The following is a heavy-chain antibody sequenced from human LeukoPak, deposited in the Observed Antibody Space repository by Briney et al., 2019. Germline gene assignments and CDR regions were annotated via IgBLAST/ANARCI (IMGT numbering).Heavy chain of an antibody. V-gene: IGHV4-39*01. Sequence: SETLSLTCTVSGGSISSSTVYWGWIRQPPGKGLEWIGGINYSGYTYYNPSLKSRVTISIDTPKNQFSLKLSSVTAADTAVYYCARPGYYDNSGFNFDYWGQGTLVTVSS. CDR3: ARPGYYDNSGFNFDY. CDR2: INYSGYT. CDR1: GGSISSSTVY. J-gene: IGHJ4*02. D-gene: IGHD3-22*01.